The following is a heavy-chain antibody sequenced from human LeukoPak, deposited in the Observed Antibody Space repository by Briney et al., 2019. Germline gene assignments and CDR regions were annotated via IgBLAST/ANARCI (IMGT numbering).Heavy chain of an antibody. CDR3: WAAAAYYYYYGMDV. CDR2: IKSKTDGGTT. V-gene: IGHV3-15*01. J-gene: IGHJ6*04. D-gene: IGHD6-13*01. Sequence: GGSLRLSCAASGFTFSNAWMSWVRQAPGKGLEWVGRIKSKTDGGTTVYAAPVKGRFTISRDDSKNTLYLQMNSLKTEDTAVYYCWAAAAYYYYYGMDVWGKGTTVTVSS. CDR1: GFTFSNAW.